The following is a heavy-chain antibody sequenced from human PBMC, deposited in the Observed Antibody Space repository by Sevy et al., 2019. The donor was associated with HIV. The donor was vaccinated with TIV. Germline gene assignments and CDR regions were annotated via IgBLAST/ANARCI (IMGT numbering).Heavy chain of an antibody. CDR1: GFTFSSYA. V-gene: IGHV3-23*01. D-gene: IGHD1-20*01. J-gene: IGHJ6*03. CDR2: ISGSGGST. CDR3: AKDGYKPSVGDENYYYYYMDV. Sequence: GGSLRLSCAASGFTFSSYAMSWVRQAPGKGLEWVSAISGSGGSTYYADSVKGRFTISRDNSKNTLYLQVISLRAEDTGIYYCAKDGYKPSVGDENYYYYYMDVWGKGTTVTVSS.